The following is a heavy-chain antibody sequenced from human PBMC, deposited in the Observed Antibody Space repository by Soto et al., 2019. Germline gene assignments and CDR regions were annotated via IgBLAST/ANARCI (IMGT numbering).Heavy chain of an antibody. D-gene: IGHD2-21*02. CDR1: GFTFSSYS. CDR2: ISGSGGST. CDR3: AKAASGIVVVTDAFDI. Sequence: PGGSLILSCSASGFTFSSYSMSWVRQAPGKGLEWVSAISGSGGSTYYADSVKGRFTISRDNSKNTLYLQMNSLRAEDTAVYYCAKAASGIVVVTDAFDIWGQGTMVTVSS. J-gene: IGHJ3*02. V-gene: IGHV3-23*01.